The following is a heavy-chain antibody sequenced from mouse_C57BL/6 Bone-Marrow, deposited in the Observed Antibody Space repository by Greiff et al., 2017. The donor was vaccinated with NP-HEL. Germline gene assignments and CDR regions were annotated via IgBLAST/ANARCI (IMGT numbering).Heavy chain of an antibody. Sequence: VQLQQPGAELVKPGASVKLSCKASGYTFTSYWMQWVKQRPGQGLEWIGEIDPSDSYTNYNRKFKGKATLTVDTSSSTAYMQLSSLTSEDSAVYYCAGSKTAMDYWGQGTSVTVSS. CDR1: GYTFTSYW. CDR3: AGSKTAMDY. V-gene: IGHV1-50*01. CDR2: IDPSDSYT. D-gene: IGHD2-5*01. J-gene: IGHJ4*01.